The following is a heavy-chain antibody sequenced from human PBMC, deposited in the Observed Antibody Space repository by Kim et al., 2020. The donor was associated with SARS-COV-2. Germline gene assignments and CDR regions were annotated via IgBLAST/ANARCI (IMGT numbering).Heavy chain of an antibody. CDR2: IRYDGGNK. J-gene: IGHJ6*02. Sequence: GGSLRLSCAASGFAMSSYGMHWVRQAPGKGLEWVSLIRYDGGNKYYADSVKGRFTISRDNSKNTLYLQMNSLRAEDTAVYYCARDYAGYFKGLDVWGQGTTVTVSS. CDR3: ARDYAGYFKGLDV. CDR1: GFAMSSYG. D-gene: IGHD3-9*01. V-gene: IGHV3-33*01.